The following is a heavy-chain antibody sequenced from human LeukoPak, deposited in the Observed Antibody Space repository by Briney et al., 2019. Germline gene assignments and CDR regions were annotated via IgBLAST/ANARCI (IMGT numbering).Heavy chain of an antibody. D-gene: IGHD6-6*01. CDR3: ARGGRRGPYSSSYGNFDY. J-gene: IGHJ4*02. V-gene: IGHV4-34*01. CDR2: INHSGST. CDR1: GGSFSGYY. Sequence: KPSETLSLTCAVYGGSFSGYYWSWIRQPPGKGLEWIGEINHSGSTNYNPSLKSRVTISVDTSKNQFSLKLSSVTAADTAVYHCARGGRRGPYSSSYGNFDYWGQGTLVTVSS.